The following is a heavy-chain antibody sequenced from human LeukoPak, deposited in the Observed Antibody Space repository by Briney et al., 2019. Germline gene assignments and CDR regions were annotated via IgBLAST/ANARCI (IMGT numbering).Heavy chain of an antibody. V-gene: IGHV1-46*01. J-gene: IGHJ4*02. CDR2: INPSGGST. CDR1: GYTFTSYY. Sequence: ASVKVSCKAAGYTFTSYYMHWVRQAPGQGLEWMGIINPSGGSTSYAQKFQGRVTMTRDTSTSTVYMELSSLRSEDTAVYYCARDLRESYSSSSGEVGYWGQGTLVTVSS. D-gene: IGHD6-6*01. CDR3: ARDLRESYSSSSGEVGY.